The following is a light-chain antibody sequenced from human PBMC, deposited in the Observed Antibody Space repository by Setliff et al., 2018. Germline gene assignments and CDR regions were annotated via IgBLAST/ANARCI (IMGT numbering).Light chain of an antibody. CDR2: DVS. CDR1: SSDVGLFNH. Sequence: VLTQPASVSGSPGQSITISCTGTSSDVGLFNHVSWYQQHPDKAPKLIIFDVSKRPSGLSYRFSGSKSGNTASLTTSGLQAEDEADYYCCSFTTTGTYVFGVGTKVTVL. J-gene: IGLJ1*01. V-gene: IGLV2-14*03. CDR3: CSFTTTGTYV.